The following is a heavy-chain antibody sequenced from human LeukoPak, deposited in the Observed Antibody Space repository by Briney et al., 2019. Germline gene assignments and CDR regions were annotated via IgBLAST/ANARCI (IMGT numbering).Heavy chain of an antibody. CDR1: GFTFSSYA. CDR2: ISYDGSNK. V-gene: IGHV3-30-3*01. CDR3: ARVLPTYYYGMDV. D-gene: IGHD3-16*01. Sequence: GRSLRLSCAASGFTFSSYAMHWVRQAPGKGLEWVAVISYDGSNKYYADSVKGRFTISGDNSKNTLYLQMNSLRAEDTAVYYCARVLPTYYYGMDVWGQGTTVTVSS. J-gene: IGHJ6*02.